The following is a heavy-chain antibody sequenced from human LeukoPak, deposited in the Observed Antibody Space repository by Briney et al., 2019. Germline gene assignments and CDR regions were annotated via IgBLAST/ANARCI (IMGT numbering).Heavy chain of an antibody. Sequence: SETLSLTCTVSSASLSSSPYFWGWIRQSPGKGLEWIGSISYSGTTYYNPSLKSRVTISVDTSKNQFSLQLNSVTPEDTAVYYCAREVERYSYFSYMDVWGKGTTVTVSS. J-gene: IGHJ6*03. CDR3: AREVERYSYFSYMDV. V-gene: IGHV4-39*01. D-gene: IGHD5-12*01. CDR2: ISYSGTT. CDR1: SASLSSSPYF.